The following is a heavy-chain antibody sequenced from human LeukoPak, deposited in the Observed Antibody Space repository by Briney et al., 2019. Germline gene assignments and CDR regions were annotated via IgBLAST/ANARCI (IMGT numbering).Heavy chain of an antibody. J-gene: IGHJ5*02. CDR2: IALGSGNT. D-gene: IGHD3-3*01. V-gene: IGHV1-58*02. Sequence: GTSVKVSCKASGFTFHTSAMQWVRQARGQRLEWIGWIALGSGNTVYSHKFHDRVIITRDMSTSTVYMELDSLGSGDTAVYYCAAQRGASLHDFWSTRLFDPWGQGTLVTVSS. CDR1: GFTFHTSA. CDR3: AAQRGASLHDFWSTRLFDP.